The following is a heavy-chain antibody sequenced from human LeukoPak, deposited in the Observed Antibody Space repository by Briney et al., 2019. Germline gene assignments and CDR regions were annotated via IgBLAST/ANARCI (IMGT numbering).Heavy chain of an antibody. V-gene: IGHV3-23*01. CDR2: ISGSGGST. D-gene: IGHD4-23*01. CDR3: ARDTVVTPGAFDI. J-gene: IGHJ3*02. Sequence: GGSLRLSCAASGFTFSSYAMSWVRQAPGKGLEWVSAISGSGGSTYYADSVKGRFTISRDNSKNTLYLQMNSLRAEDTAVYYCARDTVVTPGAFDIWGQGTMVTVSS. CDR1: GFTFSSYA.